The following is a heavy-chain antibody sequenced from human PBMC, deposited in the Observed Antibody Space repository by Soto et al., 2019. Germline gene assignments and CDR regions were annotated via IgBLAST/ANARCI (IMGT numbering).Heavy chain of an antibody. CDR3: ATDDANYGVAV. CDR1: GYTFTSYD. J-gene: IGHJ6*02. CDR2: MNPNSGNT. D-gene: IGHD1-1*01. Sequence: QVQLVQSGAEVKKPGASVKVSCKASGYTFTSYDINWVRQATGQGLEWMGWMNPNSGNTDYAQKFQGRVTMTRNTPISLAYREPSSLRSEDPAVYYCATDDANYGVAVWGLGTTVTGCS. V-gene: IGHV1-8*01.